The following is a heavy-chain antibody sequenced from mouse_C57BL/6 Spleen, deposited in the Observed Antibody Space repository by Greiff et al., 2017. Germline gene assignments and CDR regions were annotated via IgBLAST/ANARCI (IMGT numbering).Heavy chain of an antibody. CDR2: INPNNGGT. J-gene: IGHJ3*01. D-gene: IGHD2-1*01. Sequence: VQLKQSGPELVKPGASVKMSCKASGYTFTDYNMHWVKQSHGKSLEWIGYINPNNGGTSYNQKFKGKATLTVNKSSSTAYMELRSLTSEDSAVYYCAPFYYGNYAWFAYWGQGTLVTVSA. CDR1: GYTFTDYN. CDR3: APFYYGNYAWFAY. V-gene: IGHV1-22*01.